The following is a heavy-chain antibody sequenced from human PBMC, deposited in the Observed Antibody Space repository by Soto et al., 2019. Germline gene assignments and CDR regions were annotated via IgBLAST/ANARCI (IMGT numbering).Heavy chain of an antibody. Sequence: GGSLRLSCAASGFTFSSYWMSWVRQAPGKGLEWVANIKQDGSEKYYVDSVKGRFTISRDNAKNSLYLQMNSLRAEDTAVYYCARSGAGRVATIPRGFDYWGQGTLVTVSS. V-gene: IGHV3-7*01. J-gene: IGHJ4*02. CDR2: IKQDGSEK. D-gene: IGHD5-12*01. CDR3: ARSGAGRVATIPRGFDY. CDR1: GFTFSSYW.